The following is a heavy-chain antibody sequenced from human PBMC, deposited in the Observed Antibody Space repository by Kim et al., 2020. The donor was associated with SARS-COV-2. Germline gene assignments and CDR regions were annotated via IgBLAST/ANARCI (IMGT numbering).Heavy chain of an antibody. D-gene: IGHD3-9*01. CDR1: GYTFTSYA. J-gene: IGHJ4*02. CDR2: INTNTGNP. V-gene: IGHV7-4-1*02. CDR3: GCNLLTGYYEGPFLGY. Sequence: ASVKVSCKASGYTFTSYAMNWVRQAPGQGLEWMGWINTNTGNPTYAQGFTGRFVFSLDTSVSTAYLQISSLKAEDTAVYYCGCNLLTGYYEGPFLGYWGQGTLVTVSS.